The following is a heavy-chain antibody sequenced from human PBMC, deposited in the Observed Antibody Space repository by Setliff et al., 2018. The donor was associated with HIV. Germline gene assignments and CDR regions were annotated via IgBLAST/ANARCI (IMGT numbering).Heavy chain of an antibody. D-gene: IGHD4-17*01. CDR2: IYYSGST. V-gene: IGHV4-39*07. CDR1: GDPMSSTSYY. Sequence: PSETLSLTCTVSGDPMSSTSYYWGWIRQSPGKGLEWIGSIYYSGSTQYNPSLKSRVTISVDTSKNQFSLKLSSVTAADTAVYYCARDGPQTYGDYERYYFDYWGQGTLVTVS. CDR3: ARDGPQTYGDYERYYFDY. J-gene: IGHJ4*02.